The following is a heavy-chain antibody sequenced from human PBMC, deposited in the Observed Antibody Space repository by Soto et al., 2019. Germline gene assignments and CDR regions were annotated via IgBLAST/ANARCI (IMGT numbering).Heavy chain of an antibody. D-gene: IGHD4-4*01. CDR2: TYYRSRWYN. J-gene: IGHJ6*03. V-gene: IGHV6-1*01. Sequence: SQTLSLTCVISGDSVSSNSAAWNWIRQSPSRGLEWLGRTYYRSRWYNDYAVSVRSRITVNADTSKNQFSLHLNSVTPEDTAVYYCAVTSSRQWYYMDVWDKGTTVTVS. CDR3: AVTSSRQWYYMDV. CDR1: GDSVSSNSAA.